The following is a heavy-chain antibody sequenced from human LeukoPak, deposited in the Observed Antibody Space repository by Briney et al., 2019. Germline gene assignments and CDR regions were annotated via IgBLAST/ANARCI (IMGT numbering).Heavy chain of an antibody. V-gene: IGHV4-61*02. CDR2: IYTSGST. D-gene: IGHD6-6*01. J-gene: IGHJ6*03. Sequence: PSETLSLTCTVSGGSISSGSYYWSWIRQPAGKGLEWIGRIYTSGSTNYNPSLKSRVTISVDTSKNQFSLKLSSVTAADTAVYYCARDGSSSFGYYYYYMDVWGKGTTVTVSS. CDR1: GGSISSGSYY. CDR3: ARDGSSSFGYYYYYMDV.